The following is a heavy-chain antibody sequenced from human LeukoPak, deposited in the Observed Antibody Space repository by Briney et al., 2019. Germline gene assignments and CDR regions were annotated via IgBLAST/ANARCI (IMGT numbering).Heavy chain of an antibody. CDR1: GFTFSSYA. Sequence: GGSLRLSCAASGFTFSSYAMYWVRHAPGRGLEWVSGIFGSGGGTHYADSAKGRFTISRDNSKNTVYLQINSLRAEDTALYYCAKTTTGYSSGRSPGWPADLWGQGTLVSVSS. CDR3: AKTTTGYSSGRSPGWPADL. V-gene: IGHV3-23*01. D-gene: IGHD6-19*01. CDR2: IFGSGGGT. J-gene: IGHJ5*02.